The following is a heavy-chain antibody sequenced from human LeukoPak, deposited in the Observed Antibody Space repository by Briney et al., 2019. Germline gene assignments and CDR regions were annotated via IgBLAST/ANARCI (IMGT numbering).Heavy chain of an antibody. V-gene: IGHV3-74*01. D-gene: IGHD3-22*01. CDR1: GFTFSSSW. CDR2: IESDGSSTSYT. J-gene: IGHJ4*02. CDR3: ARGLPHYYDSSGYQMIDH. Sequence: GGSLRLSCAASGFTFSSSWMHWVRRAPGKGLVWVSRIESDGSSTSYTSYADSVKGRFTISRDNAKNTLYLQMNSLRAEDTAVYYCARGLPHYYDSSGYQMIDHWGQGTLVTVSS.